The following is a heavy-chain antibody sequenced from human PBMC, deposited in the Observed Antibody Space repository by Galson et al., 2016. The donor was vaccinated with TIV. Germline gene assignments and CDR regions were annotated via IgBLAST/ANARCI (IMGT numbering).Heavy chain of an antibody. Sequence: QSGAEVKKPGESLKISCKASGYSFTTYWIGWVRQMPGKGLEWMGIIYPGDSDTRYNPSFQGQITITADKSITTAYLQWSSLKASDTAMYYCATSRGHYYGLDVWGQGIPVTVSS. V-gene: IGHV5-51*01. CDR2: IYPGDSDT. CDR3: ATSRGHYYGLDV. CDR1: GYSFTTYW. J-gene: IGHJ6*02. D-gene: IGHD3-16*01.